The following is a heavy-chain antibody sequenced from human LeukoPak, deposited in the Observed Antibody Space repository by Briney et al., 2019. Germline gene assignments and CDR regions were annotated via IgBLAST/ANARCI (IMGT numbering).Heavy chain of an antibody. Sequence: GGSLRLSCAAAGFTFSSYSRNWVRQAPGKGLEWVSSISSSSSYIYYADSVKGRFTISRDNAKNSLYLQMNSLRAEDTAVYYCAKAKTGWFDPWGQGTLVTVSS. CDR1: GFTFSSYS. CDR3: AKAKTGWFDP. J-gene: IGHJ5*02. CDR2: ISSSSSYI. V-gene: IGHV3-21*01.